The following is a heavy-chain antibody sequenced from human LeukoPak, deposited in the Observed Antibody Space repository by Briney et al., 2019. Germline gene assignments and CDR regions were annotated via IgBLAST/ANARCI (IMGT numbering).Heavy chain of an antibody. D-gene: IGHD6-19*01. CDR3: AREPRIAVAGVGWFDP. V-gene: IGHV4-4*07. J-gene: IGHJ5*02. Sequence: SETLSLTCTVSGGSISSYYWSWIRQPAGKGLEWIGRIYTSGSTNYNPSLKSRVTMSVDTSKNQFSLKLSSGTAADTAVYYRAREPRIAVAGVGWFDPWGQGTLVTVSS. CDR2: IYTSGST. CDR1: GGSISSYY.